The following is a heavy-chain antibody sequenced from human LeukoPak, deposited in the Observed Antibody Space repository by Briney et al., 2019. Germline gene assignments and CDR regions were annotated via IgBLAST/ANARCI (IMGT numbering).Heavy chain of an antibody. J-gene: IGHJ4*02. CDR1: GFTFDDYG. CDR2: INWNGGST. CDR3: ASLGPYYGSGSYYVIH. D-gene: IGHD3-10*01. Sequence: GGSLRLSCAASGFTFDDYGMSWVRQAPGKGLEWVSGINWNGGSTGYADSVKGRFTISRDNAKNSLYLQMNSLRAEDTALYYCASLGPYYGSGSYYVIHWGQGTLVTVSS. V-gene: IGHV3-20*04.